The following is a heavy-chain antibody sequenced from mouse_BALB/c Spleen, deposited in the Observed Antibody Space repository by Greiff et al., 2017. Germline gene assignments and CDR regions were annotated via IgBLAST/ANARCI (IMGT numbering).Heavy chain of an antibody. CDR2: ISDGGSYT. CDR1: GFTFSDYY. V-gene: IGHV5-4*02. Sequence: EVQLVESGGGLVKPGGSLKLSCAASGFTFSDYYMYWVRQTLEKRLEWVATISDGGSYTYYPDSVKGRFTISRDNAKNNLYLQMSSLKSEDTAMYYCAREYGNSYYYAMDYWGQGTSVTVSS. D-gene: IGHD2-10*02. J-gene: IGHJ4*01. CDR3: AREYGNSYYYAMDY.